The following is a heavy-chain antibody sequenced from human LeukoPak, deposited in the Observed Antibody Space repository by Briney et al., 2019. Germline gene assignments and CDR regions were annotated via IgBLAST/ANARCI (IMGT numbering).Heavy chain of an antibody. D-gene: IGHD3-16*01. V-gene: IGHV4-34*01. CDR3: ARESGGTSH. CDR2: INHSGSL. Sequence: SETLSLTCAVSGGSFSGYYWSWIRQPPGKGLEWIGEINHSGSLNYNASLKSRVSISADTSKNQFSLKLTSVTASDTAVYYCARESGGTSHWGQGTLVTVSS. J-gene: IGHJ4*02. CDR1: GGSFSGYY.